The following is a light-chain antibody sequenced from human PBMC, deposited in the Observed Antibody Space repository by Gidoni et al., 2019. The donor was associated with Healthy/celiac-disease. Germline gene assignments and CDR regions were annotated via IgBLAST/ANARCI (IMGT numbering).Light chain of an antibody. Sequence: DIVLTQSPGTLSLSPGESATLSCRASQSVSSSYLAWYQQKPGQAPRLLSYGASSRATGIPDRFSGSGSGTDFTLTISRLEPEDFAVYYCQQYGSSPYTVGQGTKLEIK. CDR2: GAS. CDR3: QQYGSSPYT. CDR1: QSVSSSY. V-gene: IGKV3-20*01. J-gene: IGKJ2*01.